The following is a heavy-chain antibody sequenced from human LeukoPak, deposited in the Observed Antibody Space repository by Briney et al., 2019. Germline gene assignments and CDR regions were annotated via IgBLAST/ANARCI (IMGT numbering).Heavy chain of an antibody. Sequence: GGALKISWKGSGYHFTSYWIGGGRQMPGKGLEGRGIIYSGDSDTRYSPSFQGQVNISVEKSTSTAYLQWSSLKASGTAIYYCARLGRSSEDAYNYGFDYWGQGTLVTVSS. J-gene: IGHJ4*02. CDR2: IYSGDSDT. CDR3: ARLGRSSEDAYNYGFDY. CDR1: GYHFTSYW. V-gene: IGHV5-51*01. D-gene: IGHD5-24*01.